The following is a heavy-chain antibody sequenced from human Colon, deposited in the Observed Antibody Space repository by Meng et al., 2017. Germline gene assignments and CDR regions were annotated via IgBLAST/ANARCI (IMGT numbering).Heavy chain of an antibody. CDR1: GFTFSSYA. V-gene: IGHV3-23*01. J-gene: IGHJ4*01. D-gene: IGHD3-16*01. Sequence: GESLKISFAAPGFTFSSYAMSWGRQAPGKGLEGVSAISGSGGSTYYADPVKGRFTISRDNSKNTLYLQMNSLRAENTAVYYCANHLGEYFDYWGQGTRVTVSS. CDR3: ANHLGEYFDY. CDR2: ISGSGGST.